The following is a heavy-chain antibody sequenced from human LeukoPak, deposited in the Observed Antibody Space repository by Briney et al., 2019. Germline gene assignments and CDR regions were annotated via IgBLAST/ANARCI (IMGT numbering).Heavy chain of an antibody. V-gene: IGHV3-7*01. J-gene: IGHJ4*02. Sequence: PGGSVRLSCAASGFSFNIYWMRWVRQAPGEGREWVANIKQDGSEEDYVDSVKGRFNISRDNAKNSLYLQMNSLRAEDTAVYYCARDRYSSDWQFFDYWGQGTLVTVSS. CDR2: IKQDGSEE. CDR3: ARDRYSSDWQFFDY. D-gene: IGHD6-19*01. CDR1: GFSFNIYW.